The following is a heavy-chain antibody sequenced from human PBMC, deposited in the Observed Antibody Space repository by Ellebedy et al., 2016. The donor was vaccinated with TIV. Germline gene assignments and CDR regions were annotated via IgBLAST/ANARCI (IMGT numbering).Heavy chain of an antibody. V-gene: IGHV3-7*01. CDR1: GFTFSSYW. Sequence: GESLKISXAASGFTFSSYWMSWVRQAPGKGLEWVANIKQDGSEKYYVDSVKGRFTISRDNAKNSLYLQMNSLRAEDTAVYYCARSRALLRPFDYWGQGTLVTVSS. CDR2: IKQDGSEK. J-gene: IGHJ4*02. CDR3: ARSRALLRPFDY. D-gene: IGHD3-22*01.